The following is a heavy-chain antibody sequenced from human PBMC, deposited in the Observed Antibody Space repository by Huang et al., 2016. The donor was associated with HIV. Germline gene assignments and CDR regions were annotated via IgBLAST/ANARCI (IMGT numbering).Heavy chain of an antibody. V-gene: IGHV1-69*13. J-gene: IGHJ4*02. Sequence: QVQLLQSGAEVKKPGSSVKVSCKASGGPFRSYSIAWVRQAPGQGLEWRASLRPVCKSPNYAQKLQGRVRVTADESTSTVYMELRDLRPDDTAVYFCARGSLEYSVSSSLDYWGQGTHVTVSS. CDR3: ARGSLEYSVSSSLDY. CDR1: GGPFRSYS. D-gene: IGHD4-4*01. CDR2: LRPVCKSP.